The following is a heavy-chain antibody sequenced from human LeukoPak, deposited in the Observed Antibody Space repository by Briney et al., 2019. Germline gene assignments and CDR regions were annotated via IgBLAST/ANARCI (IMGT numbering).Heavy chain of an antibody. CDR1: GGTFSSYA. CDR3: ARGVSGGLDY. V-gene: IGHV1-69*04. CDR2: ITPILGIA. J-gene: IGHJ4*02. D-gene: IGHD6-13*01. Sequence: SVKVSCKASGGTFSSYAISWVRQAPGQGLEWMGRITPILGIANYAQKFQGRVTITADKSTSTAYMELSSLRSEDTAVYYCARGVSGGLDYWGQGTLVTVSS.